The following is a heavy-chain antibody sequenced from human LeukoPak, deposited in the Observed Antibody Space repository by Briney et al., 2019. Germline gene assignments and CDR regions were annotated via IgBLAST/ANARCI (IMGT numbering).Heavy chain of an antibody. CDR2: IRSKIYGGTP. CDR3: TNTGYSNNYYYYMDV. V-gene: IGHV3-49*04. CDR1: GFTFGDYA. J-gene: IGHJ6*03. D-gene: IGHD6-13*01. Sequence: PGGSLRLSCTASGFTFGDYAMTWVRQAPGKGLEWVGFIRSKIYGGTPEYAASVRGRFTISRDDSKGVAYLQMNSLKTEDTAVYYCTNTGYSNNYYYYMDVWGKGTTVTISS.